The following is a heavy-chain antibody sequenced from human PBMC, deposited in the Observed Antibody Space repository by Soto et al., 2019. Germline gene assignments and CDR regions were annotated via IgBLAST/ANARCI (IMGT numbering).Heavy chain of an antibody. CDR1: GYTFTSYG. Sequence: ASVKVSCKASGYTFTSYGISWVRQAPGQGLEWMGWISAYNGNTNYAQKLQGRVTMTTDTSTSTAYMELRSLRSDDTAVHYCARVGHQWLLPPQNWFDPWGQGTLVTVSS. CDR3: ARVGHQWLLPPQNWFDP. D-gene: IGHD6-19*01. J-gene: IGHJ5*02. V-gene: IGHV1-18*04. CDR2: ISAYNGNT.